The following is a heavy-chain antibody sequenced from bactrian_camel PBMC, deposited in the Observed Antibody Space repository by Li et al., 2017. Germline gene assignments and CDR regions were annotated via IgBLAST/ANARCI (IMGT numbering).Heavy chain of an antibody. D-gene: IGHD2*01. CDR2: INSAGDIP. J-gene: IGHJ4*01. Sequence: EVQLVESGGGSVRAGGSLRLSCQASGLTLGNYAAGWFRQPPRKGFEWVSQINSAGDIPVTTDSLKGRFTISRDNARNTVYLQLNSLKTEDSAMYYCAKAGYVGGPTYTGGEEYYYWGRGTQVTVS. CDR3: AKAGYVGGPTYTGGEEYYY. V-gene: IGHV3S36*01. CDR1: GLTLGNYA.